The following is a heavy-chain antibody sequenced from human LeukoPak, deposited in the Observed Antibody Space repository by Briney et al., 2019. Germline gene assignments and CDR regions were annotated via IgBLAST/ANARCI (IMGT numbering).Heavy chain of an antibody. Sequence: SETLSLTCAVSGGSISSSNWWSWVRPPPGKGLEWIGEIYHSGSTNYNPSLKSRVTISVDKSKNQFSLKLSSVTAADTAVYYCARDARYGSWSYYDYWGQGTLVTVSS. J-gene: IGHJ4*02. CDR1: GGSISSSNW. V-gene: IGHV4-4*02. D-gene: IGHD3-10*01. CDR3: ARDARYGSWSYYDY. CDR2: IYHSGST.